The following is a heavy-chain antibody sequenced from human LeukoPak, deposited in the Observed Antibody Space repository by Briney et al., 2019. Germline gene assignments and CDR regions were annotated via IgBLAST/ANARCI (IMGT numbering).Heavy chain of an antibody. CDR3: ARGLRVGIAAAGTGY. Sequence: ASVKVSCKASGYTFTSYYMHWVRQATGQGLEWMGIINPSGGSTSYAQKFQGRVTMTRDTSTSTVYMELSSLRSEDTAVYYCARGLRVGIAAAGTGYWGQGTLVTVSS. J-gene: IGHJ4*02. CDR1: GYTFTSYY. D-gene: IGHD6-13*01. CDR2: INPSGGST. V-gene: IGHV1-46*01.